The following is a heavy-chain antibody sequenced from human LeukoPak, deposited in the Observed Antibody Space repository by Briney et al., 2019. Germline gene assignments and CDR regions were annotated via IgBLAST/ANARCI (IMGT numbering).Heavy chain of an antibody. V-gene: IGHV3-30*03. CDR1: GFTFSSYG. J-gene: IGHJ4*02. CDR3: ASSWYEEGFDY. Sequence: GGSLRLSCAASGFTFSSYGMHWVRQAPGKGLEWVAVISYDGSNKYYADSVKGRFTISRDDSKNTLYLQMNSLRAEDTAVYYCASSWYEEGFDYWGQGTLVTVSS. D-gene: IGHD6-13*01. CDR2: ISYDGSNK.